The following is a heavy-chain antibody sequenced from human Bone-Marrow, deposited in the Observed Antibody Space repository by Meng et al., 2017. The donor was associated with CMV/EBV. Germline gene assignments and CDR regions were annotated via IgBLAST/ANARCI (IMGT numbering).Heavy chain of an antibody. J-gene: IGHJ4*02. CDR1: GYTFTGYY. Sequence: ASVKVSCKASGYTFTGYYMHWVRQAPGQGLEWMGWINPNSGGTNYAQKFQGRVTMTRDTSINTGYMELRSLRSDDTAVYYCARRLYCSSTSCFELEPWGQGTLVTVSS. CDR2: INPNSGGT. V-gene: IGHV1-2*02. D-gene: IGHD2-2*01. CDR3: ARRLYCSSTSCFELEP.